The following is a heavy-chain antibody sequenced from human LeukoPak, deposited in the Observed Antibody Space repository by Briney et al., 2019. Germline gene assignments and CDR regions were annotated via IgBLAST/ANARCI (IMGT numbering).Heavy chain of an antibody. CDR3: ARVRPPLVRGVIINGWFDP. CDR2: INPNSGGT. CDR1: GYTFTGYY. J-gene: IGHJ5*02. V-gene: IGHV1-2*02. Sequence: ASVKVSCKASGYTFTGYYMHWVRQAPGQGLEWMGWINPNSGGTNYAQKFQGRVTMTRDTSISTAYMELSRLRSDDTAVYYCARVRPPLVRGVIINGWFDPWGQGTLVTVSS. D-gene: IGHD3-10*01.